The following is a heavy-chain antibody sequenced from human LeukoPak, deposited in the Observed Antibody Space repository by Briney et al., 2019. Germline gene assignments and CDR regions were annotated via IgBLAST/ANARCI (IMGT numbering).Heavy chain of an antibody. CDR1: GFTFSSYG. Sequence: GGSLRLSCAASGFTFSSYGMHWVRQAPGKGLEWVAVIWYDGSNKYYADSVKGRFTISRDNSKNTLYLQMNNLRAEDTAVYYCATLGQGSDYWGQGTLVTVSS. CDR2: IWYDGSNK. V-gene: IGHV3-33*01. CDR3: ATLGQGSDY. J-gene: IGHJ4*02.